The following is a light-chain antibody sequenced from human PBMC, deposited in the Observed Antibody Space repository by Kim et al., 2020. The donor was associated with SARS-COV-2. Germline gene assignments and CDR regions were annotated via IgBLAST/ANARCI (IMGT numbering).Light chain of an antibody. V-gene: IGKV3-15*01. J-gene: IGKJ4*01. CDR1: QSVSSN. CDR3: QQYSYWPLT. CDR2: GAS. Sequence: EIVMTQSPATLSVSPGERATLSCRASQSVSSNLAWYQQKPGQAPRLLIYGASTRATGVPARFSGSGSGREFTLTISSLQSEDFAVYYCQQYSYWPLTFGGGTKVDIK.